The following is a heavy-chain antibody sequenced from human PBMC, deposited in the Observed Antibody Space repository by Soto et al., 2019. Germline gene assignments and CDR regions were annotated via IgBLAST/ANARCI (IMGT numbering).Heavy chain of an antibody. D-gene: IGHD2-15*01. J-gene: IGHJ5*01. V-gene: IGHV4-39*01. CDR2: VYYSGGA. Sequence: QLQLQESGPGLVKPSETLSLTCAVSGVSIHNSHSFWGWIRQSPGKGLEFIGSVYYSGGANYNPSIRIRVTISVDTTKDQFSLRMNSVTAADTAVYYCGRVVEGATRHNDFDSWGQGTLVTVSS. CDR3: GRVVEGATRHNDFDS. CDR1: GVSIHNSHSF.